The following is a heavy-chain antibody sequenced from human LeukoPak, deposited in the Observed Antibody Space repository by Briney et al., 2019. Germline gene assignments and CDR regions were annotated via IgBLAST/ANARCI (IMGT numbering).Heavy chain of an antibody. Sequence: GGSLRLSCAASGFTFSTYSMNWVRQAPGKGLEWVSSISSSSSYIYYADSVKGRFTISRDNAKNSLYLQMNSLRAEDTAVYYCAKRKRYDSSGYQVYYFDYWGQGTLVTVSS. CDR1: GFTFSTYS. J-gene: IGHJ4*02. CDR3: AKRKRYDSSGYQVYYFDY. V-gene: IGHV3-21*04. CDR2: ISSSSSYI. D-gene: IGHD3-22*01.